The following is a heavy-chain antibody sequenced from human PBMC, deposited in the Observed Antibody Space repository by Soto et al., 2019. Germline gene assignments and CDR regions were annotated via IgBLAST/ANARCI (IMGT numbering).Heavy chain of an antibody. CDR2: IHSSGTT. V-gene: IGHV4-4*07. CDR1: GNSISDYF. CDR3: ARGRRWCGDGNSNYYGMDV. J-gene: IGHJ6*02. Sequence: SETLSLTCNVSGNSISDYFWSWLRQSPGKALEWIGHIHSSGTTKYNPSLANRVTMSEDTSKNQVSLRLISMTAADTAVYFCARGRRWCGDGNSNYYGMDVWGQGYTVTVSS. D-gene: IGHD3-10*01.